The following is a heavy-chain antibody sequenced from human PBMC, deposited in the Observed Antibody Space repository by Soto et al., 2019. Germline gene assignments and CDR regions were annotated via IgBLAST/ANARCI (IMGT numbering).Heavy chain of an antibody. CDR3: AASIFYYGMDV. CDR2: IYPGDSDT. CDR1: GYTFTNYW. V-gene: IGHV5-51*01. Sequence: GESLKISCKGSGYTFTNYWIGWVRQMPGKGPEWMGIIYPGDSDTKYNPSFQGQVTISADKSITTTYLQWGSLKASDTAIYYCAASIFYYGMDVWGQGTTVTVSS. J-gene: IGHJ6*02.